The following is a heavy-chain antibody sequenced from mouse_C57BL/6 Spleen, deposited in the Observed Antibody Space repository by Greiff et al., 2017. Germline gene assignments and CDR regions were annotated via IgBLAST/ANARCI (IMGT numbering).Heavy chain of an antibody. CDR3: ARELSWFAY. CDR1: GYAFSSSW. Sequence: ESGPELVKPGASVKISCKASGYAFSSSWMNWVKQRPGKGLEWIGRIYPGDGDTNYNGKFKGKATLTADKSSSTAYMQLSSLTSEDSAVYFCARELSWFAYWGQGTLVTVSA. D-gene: IGHD4-1*01. V-gene: IGHV1-82*01. CDR2: IYPGDGDT. J-gene: IGHJ3*01.